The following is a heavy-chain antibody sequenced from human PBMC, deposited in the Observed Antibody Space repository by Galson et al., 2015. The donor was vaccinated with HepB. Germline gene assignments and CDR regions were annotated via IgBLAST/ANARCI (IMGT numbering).Heavy chain of an antibody. CDR1: GGSISSSSYY. J-gene: IGHJ5*02. Sequence: LSLTCTVSGGSISSSSYYWGWIRQPPGKGLEWIGSIYYSGSTYYNPSLKSRVTISVDTSKNQFSLKLSSVTAADTAVYYCARHNLYHQEASNWFDPWGQGTLVTVSS. CDR3: ARHNLYHQEASNWFDP. V-gene: IGHV4-39*01. CDR2: IYYSGST. D-gene: IGHD3-16*01.